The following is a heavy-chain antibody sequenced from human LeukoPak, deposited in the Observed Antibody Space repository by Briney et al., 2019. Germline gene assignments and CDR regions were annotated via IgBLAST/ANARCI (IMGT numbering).Heavy chain of an antibody. CDR3: ASSRYYDSSGYYFTDNWFDP. Sequence: SVKVSCKASGGTCSSYAISWVRQAPGQGLEWMGGIIPIFGTANYAQKFQGRVTITADESTSTAYMELSSLRSEDTAVYYCASSRYYDSSGYYFTDNWFDPWGQGTLVTVSS. D-gene: IGHD3-22*01. CDR1: GGTCSSYA. J-gene: IGHJ5*02. CDR2: IIPIFGTA. V-gene: IGHV1-69*01.